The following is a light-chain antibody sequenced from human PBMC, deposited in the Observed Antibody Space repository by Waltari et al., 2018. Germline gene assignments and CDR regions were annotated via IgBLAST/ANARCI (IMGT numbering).Light chain of an antibody. CDR1: QSVFYRSDNKNY. V-gene: IGKV4-1*01. CDR2: WAS. Sequence: DIVMTQSPDSLAVSLGERATINCKSSQSVFYRSDNKNYLAWYQQKPGQPPKLRIYWASTRESGVPDRFSGSGSETDFTLTISRLEPEDFAVYYCQQYGTSLSTFGQGTRVEIK. CDR3: QQYGTSLST. J-gene: IGKJ1*01.